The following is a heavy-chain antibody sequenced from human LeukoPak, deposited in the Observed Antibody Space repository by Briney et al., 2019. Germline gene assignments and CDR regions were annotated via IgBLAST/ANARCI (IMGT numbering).Heavy chain of an antibody. CDR3: AVTIFGQGDY. J-gene: IGHJ4*02. V-gene: IGHV3-23*01. CDR1: GSTFSSLA. D-gene: IGHD3-3*01. Sequence: PGGSLRLSCAASGSTFSSLAMSGVRQAPGKGREWVSAISGSGGSTYYADSVKGRFTISRDNSKNTLYLQMNSLRAEDTAVYYCAVTIFGQGDYWGQGTLVTVSS. CDR2: ISGSGGST.